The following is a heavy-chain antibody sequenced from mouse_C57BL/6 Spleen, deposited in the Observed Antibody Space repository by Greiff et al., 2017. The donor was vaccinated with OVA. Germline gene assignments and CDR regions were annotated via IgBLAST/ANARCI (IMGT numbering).Heavy chain of an antibody. J-gene: IGHJ2*01. CDR2: INPNNGGT. V-gene: IGHV1-26*01. D-gene: IGHD1-1*01. Sequence: EVQLQQSGPELVKPGASVKISCKASGYTFTDYYMNWVKQSHGKSLEWIGDINPNNGGTSYNQKFKGKATLTVDKSSSTAYMELRSLTSEDSAVYYCARYGLIYYYGSSLDYWGQGTTLTVSS. CDR3: ARYGLIYYYGSSLDY. CDR1: GYTFTDYY.